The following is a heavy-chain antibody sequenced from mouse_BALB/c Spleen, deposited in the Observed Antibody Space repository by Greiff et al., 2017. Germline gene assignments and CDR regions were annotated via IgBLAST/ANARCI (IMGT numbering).Heavy chain of an antibody. CDR2: INSNGGST. J-gene: IGHJ4*01. V-gene: IGHV5-6-3*01. CDR1: GFTFSSYG. D-gene: IGHD1-1*01. Sequence: VQLKESGGGLVQPGGSLKLSCAASGFTFSSYGMSWVRQTPDKRLELVATINSNGGSTYYPDSVKGRFTISRDNAKNTLYLQMSSLKSEDTAMYYCARDVPSYYHYAMDYWGQGTSVTVSS. CDR3: ARDVPSYYHYAMDY.